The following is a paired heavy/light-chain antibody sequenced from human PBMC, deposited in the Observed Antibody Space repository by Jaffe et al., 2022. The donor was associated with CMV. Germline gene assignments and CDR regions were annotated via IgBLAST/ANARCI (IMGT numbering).Light chain of an antibody. J-gene: IGLJ2*01. CDR3: AAWDDSLSGPVV. V-gene: IGLV1-47*01. CDR1: SSNIGSNY. CDR2: RNN. Sequence: QSVLTQPPSASGTPGQRVTISCSGSSSNIGSNYVYWYQQLPGTAPKLLIYRNNQRPSGVPDRFSGSKSGTSASLAISGLRSEDEADYYCAAWDDSLSGPVVFGGGTKLTVL.
Heavy chain of an antibody. CDR2: IYYSGST. CDR1: GGSISSSSYY. Sequence: QLQLQESGPGLVKPSETLSLTCTVSGGSISSSSYYWGWIRQPPGKGLEWIGSIYYSGSTYYNPSLKSRVTISVDTSKNQFSLKLSSVTAADTAVYYCATLEVLGLVRRPKLPHYYYYMDVWGKGTTVTVSS. D-gene: IGHD6-6*01. CDR3: ATLEVLGLVRRPKLPHYYYYMDV. V-gene: IGHV4-39*01. J-gene: IGHJ6*03.